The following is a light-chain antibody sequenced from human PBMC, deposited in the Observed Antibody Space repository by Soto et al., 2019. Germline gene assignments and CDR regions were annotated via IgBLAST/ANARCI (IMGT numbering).Light chain of an antibody. CDR3: QQYNTYPYT. CDR1: QSISSW. Sequence: DIPMTQSPSTLSASVGDRVTITCRASQSISSWLAWYQQKPGKAPKVLIYKASSLESGVRSRFSGSGSGTEFPLTISSLQPDDFATYDCQQYNTYPYTFGQGTKLEIK. J-gene: IGKJ2*01. CDR2: KAS. V-gene: IGKV1-5*03.